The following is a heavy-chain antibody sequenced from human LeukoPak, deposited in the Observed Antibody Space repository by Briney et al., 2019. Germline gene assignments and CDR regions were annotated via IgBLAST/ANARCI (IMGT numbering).Heavy chain of an antibody. V-gene: IGHV4-39*01. CDR1: GGSISSSSYY. CDR2: IYYSGST. J-gene: IGHJ5*02. Sequence: SETLSLTCTVSGGSISSSSYYWGWIRQPPGKGLEWIGSIYYSGSTHYNPSLESRVTISVDTSKTQFSLRLTSVTAADTAVYYCARHLRWFDHWGQGTLVTVSS. CDR3: ARHLRWFDH.